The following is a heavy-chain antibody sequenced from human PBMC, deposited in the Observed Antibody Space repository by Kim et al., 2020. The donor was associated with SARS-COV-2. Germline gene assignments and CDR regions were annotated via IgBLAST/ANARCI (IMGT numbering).Heavy chain of an antibody. D-gene: IGHD3-22*01. CDR1: GYTFTGYY. Sequence: ASVKVSCKASGYTFTGYYIHWVRQAPGQGLEWMGRINPNSGGTNYAQKFQGRVTMTRDTSISTAYMELSRLKSDDTAVYYCARSLGNYYDSGGYDYWGQGTLVTVSS. J-gene: IGHJ4*02. CDR2: INPNSGGT. CDR3: ARSLGNYYDSGGYDY. V-gene: IGHV1-2*06.